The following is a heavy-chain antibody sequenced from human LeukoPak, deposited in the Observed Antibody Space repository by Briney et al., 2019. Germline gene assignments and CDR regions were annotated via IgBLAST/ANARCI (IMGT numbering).Heavy chain of an antibody. Sequence: ASVKVSCKASGGTFSSYAISWVRQAPGQGLEWMGGIIPIFGTANYAQKFQGRVTITADESTSTAYMELRSLRSDDTAVYYCTRVPELPDYWGQGTLVTVSS. CDR3: TRVPELPDY. D-gene: IGHD2-15*01. CDR2: IIPIFGTA. V-gene: IGHV1-69*13. CDR1: GGTFSSYA. J-gene: IGHJ4*02.